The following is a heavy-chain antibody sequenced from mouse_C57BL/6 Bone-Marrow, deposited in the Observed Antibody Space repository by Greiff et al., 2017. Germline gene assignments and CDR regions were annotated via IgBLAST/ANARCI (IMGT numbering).Heavy chain of an antibody. CDR2: IRNKANGYTT. Sequence: EVKLVEPGGGLVQPGGSLSLSCAASGFTFTDYYMSWVRQPPGKALEWLGFIRNKANGYTTEYSASVKGRFTISRDNSQSILYLQMNALRAEDSATYYCARCYYGSSYWYFDVWGTGTTVTVSS. J-gene: IGHJ1*03. V-gene: IGHV7-3*01. CDR3: ARCYYGSSYWYFDV. CDR1: GFTFTDYY. D-gene: IGHD1-1*01.